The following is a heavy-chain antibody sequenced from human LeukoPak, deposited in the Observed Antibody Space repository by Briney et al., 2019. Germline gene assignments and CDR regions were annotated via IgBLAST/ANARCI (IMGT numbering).Heavy chain of an antibody. D-gene: IGHD2-2*01. CDR2: IYYTGNT. Sequence: PSETLSLTCTVSGGSISNYYWNWIRQPPGKGLEWIGYIYYTGNTNYNPSLKSRVTISVDTSKNQFSLKLSSVTAADTAVYYCARVVPAANYYYYMDVWGKGTTVTISS. CDR3: ARVVPAANYYYYMDV. CDR1: GGSISNYY. V-gene: IGHV4-59*01. J-gene: IGHJ6*03.